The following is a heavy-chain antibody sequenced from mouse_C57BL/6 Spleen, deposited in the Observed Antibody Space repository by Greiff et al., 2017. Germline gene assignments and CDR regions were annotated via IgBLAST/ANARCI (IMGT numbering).Heavy chain of an antibody. CDR2: IDPEDGDT. CDR3: TTSGYYGSSYGGFAY. J-gene: IGHJ3*01. D-gene: IGHD1-1*01. V-gene: IGHV14-1*01. Sequence: EVQLQQSGAELVRPGASVKLSCTASGFNIKDYYMHWVKQRPEQGLEWIGRIDPEDGDTEYAPKFQGKATMTADTSSNTAYLQLSSLTSEDTAVYYCTTSGYYGSSYGGFAYWGQGTLVTVSA. CDR1: GFNIKDYY.